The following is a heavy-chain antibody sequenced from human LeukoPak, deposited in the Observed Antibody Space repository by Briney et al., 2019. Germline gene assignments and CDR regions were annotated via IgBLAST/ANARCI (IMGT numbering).Heavy chain of an antibody. J-gene: IGHJ3*02. CDR3: ASSYYYDSSGYYFYDAFDI. Sequence: ASVKVSCKASGYTFTGYYMHWVRQAPGQGLEWMGWINPNNGSTNYAQKIQGSVTMTRDTSISTAYMELSRLRSDDTAVYYCASSYYYDSSGYYFYDAFDIGGQGTMVTVSS. D-gene: IGHD3-22*01. V-gene: IGHV1-2*02. CDR2: INPNNGST. CDR1: GYTFTGYY.